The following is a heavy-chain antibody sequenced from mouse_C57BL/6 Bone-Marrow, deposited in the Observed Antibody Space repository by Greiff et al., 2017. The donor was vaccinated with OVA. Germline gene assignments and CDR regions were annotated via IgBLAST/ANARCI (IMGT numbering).Heavy chain of an antibody. CDR3: ASLYDYGG. V-gene: IGHV1-4*01. J-gene: IGHJ2*01. CDR2: INPSSGYT. D-gene: IGHD2-4*01. CDR1: GYTFTSYT. Sequence: QVHVKQSGAELARPGASVKMSCKASGYTFTSYTMHWVKQRPGQGLEWIGYINPSSGYTKYNQKFKDKATLTADKSSSTAYMQLSSLTSEDSAVYYCASLYDYGGWGQGTTLTVSS.